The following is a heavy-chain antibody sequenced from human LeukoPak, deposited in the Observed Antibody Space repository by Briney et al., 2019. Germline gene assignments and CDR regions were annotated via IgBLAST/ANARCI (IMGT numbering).Heavy chain of an antibody. CDR1: GFTFSSYA. V-gene: IGHV3-23*01. CDR3: ARDWSADY. CDR2: MGGSGDSP. Sequence: PGGSLRLSCKASGFTFSSYAMTWVRQAPGKGLGWVSAMGGSGDSPKYADSVKGRFTMSRDSSRNTVYLQMNRLRPDDTAVYYCARDWSADYWGQGTLVTVSS. J-gene: IGHJ4*02.